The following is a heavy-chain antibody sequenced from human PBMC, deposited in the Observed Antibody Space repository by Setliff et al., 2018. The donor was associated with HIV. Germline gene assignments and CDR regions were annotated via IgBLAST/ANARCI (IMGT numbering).Heavy chain of an antibody. Sequence: PGESLKISCAASGFTFRDHYMTWIRQAPGKGLEWISYISSSGSTTYYADSVKGRFTISRDNTKNSLYLQMNSLRAEDTAVYYCARDPRSGWYLGFFDYWGQGTLVTVSS. D-gene: IGHD6-19*01. CDR3: ARDPRSGWYLGFFDY. J-gene: IGHJ4*02. CDR1: GFTFRDHY. CDR2: ISSSGSTT. V-gene: IGHV3-11*04.